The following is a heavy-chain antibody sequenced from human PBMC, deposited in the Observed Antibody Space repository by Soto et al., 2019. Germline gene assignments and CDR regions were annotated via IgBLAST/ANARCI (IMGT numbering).Heavy chain of an antibody. CDR3: ASDSGY. J-gene: IGHJ4*02. CDR1: GGSISSSY. V-gene: IGHV4-59*01. CDR2: IYSSGST. Sequence: SETLSLTCNVSGGSISSSYWSWIRQPPGKGLEWIGFIYSSGSTKYNPSLKSRVTISVDTSKNQFSLNLNSVTAADTAVYYCASDSGYWGQGTMVTVSS.